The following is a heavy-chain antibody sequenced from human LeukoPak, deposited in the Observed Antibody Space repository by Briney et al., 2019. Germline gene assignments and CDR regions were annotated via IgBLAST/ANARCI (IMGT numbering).Heavy chain of an antibody. Sequence: SSETLSLTCTVSGGSISSYYWSWVRQPAGKGLEWIGRIYTSGSTNYNPSLKSRVTISVDKSKNQFSLKLSSVTAADTAVYYCARDSRVPAGYYYYMDVWGKGTTVTVSS. CDR3: ARDSRVPAGYYYYMDV. V-gene: IGHV4-4*07. D-gene: IGHD6-6*01. CDR2: IYTSGST. CDR1: GGSISSYY. J-gene: IGHJ6*03.